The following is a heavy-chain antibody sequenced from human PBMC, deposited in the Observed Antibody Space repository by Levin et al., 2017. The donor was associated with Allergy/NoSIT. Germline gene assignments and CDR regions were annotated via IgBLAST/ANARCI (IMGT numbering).Heavy chain of an antibody. V-gene: IGHV5-51*01. J-gene: IGHJ6*02. CDR1: GYTFISYW. CDR2: IYPGDSDT. Sequence: GASVKVSCKGSGYTFISYWIGWVRQMPGKGLEWMGIIYPGDSDTRYSPSFQGHVTMSADKSSSTAYLQWSSLKASDNAMYYCARLNNAAKNYRYYGMDVWGQGTTVTVSS. D-gene: IGHD5-24*01. CDR3: ARLNNAAKNYRYYGMDV.